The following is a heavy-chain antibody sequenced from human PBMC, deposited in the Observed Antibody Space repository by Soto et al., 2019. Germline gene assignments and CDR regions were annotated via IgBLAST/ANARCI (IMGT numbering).Heavy chain of an antibody. CDR2: IIPIFNST. CDR1: GSRFSNYV. CDR3: AREGRGKKAGYNGLVSLGY. V-gene: IGHV1-69*06. Sequence: QVQLVQSGAEVKTPGSSLKVSCKVSGSRFSNYVISWVRQAPGPGLGWLGRIIPIFNSTKYAQNFQGKVTITADKSTSTASLELSSLRADDTAVYYCAREGRGKKAGYNGLVSLGYWGQGTLVTVSS. J-gene: IGHJ4*02. D-gene: IGHD2-2*02.